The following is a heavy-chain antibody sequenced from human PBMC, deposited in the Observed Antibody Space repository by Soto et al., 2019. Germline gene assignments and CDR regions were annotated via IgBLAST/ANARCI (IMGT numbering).Heavy chain of an antibody. CDR1: GFTFSSYA. Sequence: QVQLVESGGGVVQPGRSLRLSCAASGFTFSSYAMHWVRQAPGKGLEWVAVISYDGSNKYYADSVKGRFTISRDNSKNTLYLQMNRLRAEDTAVYYCARIAVAGGQFDYWGQGTLVTVSS. CDR2: ISYDGSNK. J-gene: IGHJ4*02. D-gene: IGHD6-19*01. CDR3: ARIAVAGGQFDY. V-gene: IGHV3-30-3*01.